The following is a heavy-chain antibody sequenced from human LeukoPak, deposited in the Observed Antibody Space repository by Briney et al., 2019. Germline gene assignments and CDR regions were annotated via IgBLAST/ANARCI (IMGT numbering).Heavy chain of an antibody. J-gene: IGHJ3*02. Sequence: PGGSLRLSCAASGFTFSSYSMNWVRQAPGKGLEWVSSISGSSSYIYYADSVKGRFTISRDNAKNSLYLQMNSLRAEDTAVYYCARQYCSGGSCYVDAFDIWGQGTMVTVSS. V-gene: IGHV3-21*01. CDR3: ARQYCSGGSCYVDAFDI. D-gene: IGHD2-15*01. CDR2: ISGSSSYI. CDR1: GFTFSSYS.